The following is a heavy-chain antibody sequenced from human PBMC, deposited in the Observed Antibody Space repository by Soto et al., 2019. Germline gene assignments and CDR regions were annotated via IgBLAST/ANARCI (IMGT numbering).Heavy chain of an antibody. J-gene: IGHJ2*01. Sequence: QVQLLESGGGVVQPGRSLRLSCEVSGFTFSSFAVHWVRQAPGKGLEWVALISYDGTTKYYADSVKGRFTISRDNSMDTLYLQMNSLRTEDTALYYCVRDPSGDCFDWYFDLWGQGTLVTVSS. V-gene: IGHV3-30*04. CDR1: GFTFSSFA. CDR3: VRDPSGDCFDWYFDL. D-gene: IGHD2-21*02. CDR2: ISYDGTTK.